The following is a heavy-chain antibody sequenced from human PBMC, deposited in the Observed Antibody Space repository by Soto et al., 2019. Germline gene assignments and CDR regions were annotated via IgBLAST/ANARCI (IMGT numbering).Heavy chain of an antibody. J-gene: IGHJ6*02. Sequence: ASVKVSCKASGYTFTSYYMHWVRQAPGQGLEWMGIINPSGGSTSYAQKFQGRVTMTRDTSTSTVYMGLSSLRSEDTAVYYCARDLGYCSGEEGVCDYYYYYCMDVWGQGTTVTVSS. V-gene: IGHV1-46*01. CDR2: INPSGGST. CDR1: GYTFTSYY. D-gene: IGHD2-15*01. CDR3: ARDLGYCSGEEGVCDYYYYYCMDV.